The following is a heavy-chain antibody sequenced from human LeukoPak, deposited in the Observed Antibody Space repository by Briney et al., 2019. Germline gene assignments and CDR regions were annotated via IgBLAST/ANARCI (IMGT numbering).Heavy chain of an antibody. D-gene: IGHD1-26*01. CDR1: GDIFSRNSAA. Sequence: SQTLSLTCALSGDIFSRNSAAWNWIRQSPSRGLEWLERTYYRSKWYNDYAVSVKSRITINPDTSKKQFSLQLNSVTPEDTAVYYCARDKLSGSYYGMDVWGQGTTVTVSS. CDR3: ARDKLSGSYYGMDV. V-gene: IGHV6-1*01. CDR2: TYYRSKWYN. J-gene: IGHJ6*02.